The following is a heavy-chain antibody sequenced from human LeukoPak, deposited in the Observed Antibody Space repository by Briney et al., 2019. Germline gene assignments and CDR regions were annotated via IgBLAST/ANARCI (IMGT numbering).Heavy chain of an antibody. Sequence: PGGSLRLSCAASGFTVSSNYMSWVRQAPGKGLEWVSVIYSGGSTYYADSVKGRFTISRDNSKNTLYLQMNSLRAEDTAVYYCARNRVAFCYFDYWGQGTLVTVSS. CDR1: GFTVSSNY. V-gene: IGHV3-66*01. D-gene: IGHD5-12*01. CDR3: ARNRVAFCYFDY. J-gene: IGHJ4*02. CDR2: IYSGGST.